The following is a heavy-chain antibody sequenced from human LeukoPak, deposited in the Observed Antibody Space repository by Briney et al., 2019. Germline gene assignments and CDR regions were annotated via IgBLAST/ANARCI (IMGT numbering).Heavy chain of an antibody. CDR1: GGTFSSYA. CDR2: IIPILGIA. CDR3: ERDGDDSIDY. J-gene: IGHJ4*02. Sequence: SVKVSCKASGGTFSSYAISWVRQAPGQGLEWMGRIIPILGIANYAQKFQGRVTITADKSTSTAYMELSSLRSEDTAVYYCERDGDDSIDYWGQGTLVTVSP. D-gene: IGHD7-27*01. V-gene: IGHV1-69*04.